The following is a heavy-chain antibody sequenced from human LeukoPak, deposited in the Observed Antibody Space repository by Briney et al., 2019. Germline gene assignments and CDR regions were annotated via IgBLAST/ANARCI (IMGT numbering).Heavy chain of an antibody. D-gene: IGHD2-2*01. CDR3: ASAPFSSSSC. J-gene: IGHJ4*02. Sequence: PGGSLRLSCAASGFTFSSYWMHRVRQPPGKGLVWVSRISSDGSSTNYADSVKGRFTISRDNAKNTLYLQMNSLRAEDTAVYYCASAPFSSSSCWGQGTLVTVSS. V-gene: IGHV3-74*01. CDR1: GFTFSSYW. CDR2: ISSDGSST.